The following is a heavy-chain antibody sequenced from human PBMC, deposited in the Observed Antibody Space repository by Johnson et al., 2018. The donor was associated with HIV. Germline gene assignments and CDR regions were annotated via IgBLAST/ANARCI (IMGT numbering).Heavy chain of an antibody. J-gene: IGHJ3*02. CDR2: IKQDGSEK. V-gene: IGHV3-7*01. CDR1: GFTFSDYY. Sequence: VQLVESGGGVVQPGGSLRLSCAASGFTFSDYYMSWIRQAPGKGLEWMANIKQDGSEKYQEDSVKGRFTISRDNSKNTLYLQMNSLRAEDTAVYYCAKAEGESRGALDIWGQGTMVTVSS. CDR3: AKAEGESRGALDI. D-gene: IGHD3-22*01.